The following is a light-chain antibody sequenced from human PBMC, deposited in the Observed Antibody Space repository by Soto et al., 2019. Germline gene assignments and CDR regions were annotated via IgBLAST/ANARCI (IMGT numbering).Light chain of an antibody. CDR1: QSVYTK. Sequence: DIVWTQSPGTLSLSPGERATLSCRASQSVYTKLAWYQQKPGQPPRLLIHGESSRATGLPDRFSGSGSGTDFTLTINNLEPEDFAVYYCQHYDTSPLTFGGGTKVEIK. V-gene: IGKV3-20*01. J-gene: IGKJ4*01. CDR3: QHYDTSPLT. CDR2: GES.